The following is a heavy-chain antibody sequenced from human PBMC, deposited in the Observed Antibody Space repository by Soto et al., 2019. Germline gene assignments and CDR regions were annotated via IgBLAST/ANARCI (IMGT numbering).Heavy chain of an antibody. CDR1: GFTFTSSA. J-gene: IGHJ5*02. CDR3: ARGRGYSSSRFDP. D-gene: IGHD5-18*01. Sequence: ASVKVSCKASGFTFTSSAVHWVRQAPGQGLEWMGWINPNSGGTNYAQKFQGWVTMTRDTSISTAYMELSRLRSDDTAVYYCARGRGYSSSRFDPWGQGTLVTVSS. V-gene: IGHV1-2*04. CDR2: INPNSGGT.